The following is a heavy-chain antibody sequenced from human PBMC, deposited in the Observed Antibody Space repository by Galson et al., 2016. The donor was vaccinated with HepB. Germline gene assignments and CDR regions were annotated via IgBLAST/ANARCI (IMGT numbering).Heavy chain of an antibody. CDR2: INQSGST. Sequence: ETLSLTCAVYGGSFSGYYWTWIRQPPGKGLEWIGEINQSGSTNYNSSLKSRVTISVDTSKNQFSLNLSSVTAADTAVYYCARERGRLDYWGQGTLVTVSS. J-gene: IGHJ4*02. CDR3: ARERGRLDY. V-gene: IGHV4-34*01. CDR1: GGSFSGYY. D-gene: IGHD5-12*01.